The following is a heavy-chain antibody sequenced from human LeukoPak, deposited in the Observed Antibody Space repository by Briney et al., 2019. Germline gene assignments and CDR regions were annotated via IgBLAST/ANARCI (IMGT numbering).Heavy chain of an antibody. V-gene: IGHV3-21*01. J-gene: IGHJ5*01. CDR2: ISGDSGYI. CDR1: GFTFSTYS. CDR3: AGFMWRGFGADS. D-gene: IGHD3-10*01. Sequence: PGGSLRLSCAASGFTFSTYSMNWVRQAPGKGLEWVSSISGDSGYIYYADSVKGRFTISRDNAKNSLYLQMNSLRAEDTAVYYCAGFMWRGFGADSWGQGPRVPVSS.